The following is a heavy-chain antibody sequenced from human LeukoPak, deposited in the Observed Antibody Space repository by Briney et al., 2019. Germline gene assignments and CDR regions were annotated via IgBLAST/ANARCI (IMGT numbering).Heavy chain of an antibody. CDR3: ARLYSYGLHYYYYMDV. D-gene: IGHD5-18*01. J-gene: IGHJ6*03. CDR1: GGSFSGYY. V-gene: IGHV4-34*01. CDR2: INHSGST. Sequence: PSETLSLTCAVYGGSFSGYYWSWIRQPPGKGLEWIGEINHSGSTNYNPTLKGRVTISVDTSKNQFSLKLSSVTAADTAVYYRARLYSYGLHYYYYMDVWGKGTTVTISS.